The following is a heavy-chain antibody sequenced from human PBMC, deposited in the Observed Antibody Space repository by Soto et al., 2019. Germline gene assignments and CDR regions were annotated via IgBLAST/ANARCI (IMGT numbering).Heavy chain of an antibody. CDR2: ISYDGSNK. V-gene: IGHV3-30-3*01. J-gene: IGHJ3*02. CDR3: ARDANSGSYYDAFDI. Sequence: QVQLVESRGGVVQPGRSLRLSCAASGFTFSSYAMHWVRQAPGKGLEWVAVISYDGSNKYYADSVKGRFTISRDNSKNTLYLQMNSLRAEDTAVYYCARDANSGSYYDAFDIWGQGTMVTVSS. D-gene: IGHD1-26*01. CDR1: GFTFSSYA.